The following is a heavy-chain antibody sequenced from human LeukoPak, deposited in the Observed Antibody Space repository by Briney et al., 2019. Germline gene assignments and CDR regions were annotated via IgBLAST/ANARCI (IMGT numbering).Heavy chain of an antibody. D-gene: IGHD3-16*02. CDR3: ARASYAGPFDY. CDR1: GDSNSSYY. J-gene: IGHJ4*02. V-gene: IGHV4-59*01. CDR2: IYYSGST. Sequence: SETLSLTCTVSGDSNSSYYGSWIRQPPGKGLEGIGYIYYSGSTNYNPSLKSRVTISVDTSKNQFSLKLSSVTAADTAVYYCARASYAGPFDYWGQGTLVTVSS.